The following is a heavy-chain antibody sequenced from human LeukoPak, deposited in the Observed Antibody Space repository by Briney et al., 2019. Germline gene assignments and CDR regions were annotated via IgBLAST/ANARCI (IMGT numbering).Heavy chain of an antibody. J-gene: IGHJ6*02. CDR3: ARDHCTRSGYYEDHYYGMDV. Sequence: ASLKVSCKASGYTFTGDYMHWVRHAPGQGLEWIGWINPNSGGTEYAQKIQSTVTMTRDTSITTAYMDLSRLSSDDTAMYYCARDHCTRSGYYEDHYYGMDVWGQGTTVTVSS. D-gene: IGHD2-8*01. CDR2: INPNSGGT. V-gene: IGHV1-2*02. CDR1: GYTFTGDY.